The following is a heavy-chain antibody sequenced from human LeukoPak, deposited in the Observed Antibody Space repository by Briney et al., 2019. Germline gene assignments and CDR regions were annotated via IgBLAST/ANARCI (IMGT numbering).Heavy chain of an antibody. CDR2: INHSGST. J-gene: IGHJ4*02. D-gene: IGHD7-27*01. V-gene: IGHV4-34*01. CDR3: ARGELGHFDY. CDR1: GGSFSGYY. Sequence: SETLSLTCAVYGGSFSGYYWSWIRQPPGKGLEWIGEINHSGSTNYNPSFKSRVTISVDTSKNQFSLKLSSVTAADSAVYYCARGELGHFDYWGQGILVTVPS.